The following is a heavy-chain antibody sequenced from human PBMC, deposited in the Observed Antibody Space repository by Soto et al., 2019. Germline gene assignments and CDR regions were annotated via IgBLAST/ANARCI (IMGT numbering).Heavy chain of an antibody. V-gene: IGHV3-53*01. CDR2: IYSSGST. CDR1: GFTFSSND. J-gene: IGHJ3*01. Sequence: EVQLVESGGGLIQPGGSLRLSCAASGFTFSSNDMNWVRQAPGKGLERVSLIYSSGSTSYADSVKGRFTISRDNSKNTLYLQMSSLRAEKTAVYYCATRPLLPGAPWGQGTMVTVSS. CDR3: ATRPLLPGAP. D-gene: IGHD3-22*01.